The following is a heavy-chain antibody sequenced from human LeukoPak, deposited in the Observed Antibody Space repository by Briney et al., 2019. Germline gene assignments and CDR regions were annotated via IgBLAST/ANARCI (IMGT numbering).Heavy chain of an antibody. CDR3: ARGDSYGYFLDC. CDR1: GFTFSSYS. V-gene: IGHV3-21*01. D-gene: IGHD5-18*01. CDR2: ISSSSSYI. J-gene: IGHJ4*02. Sequence: GGSLRLSCAASGFTFSSYSMNWVRQAPGKGLEWVSSISSSSSYIYYADSVKGRFTISRDNAKNSLYLQMNSLRAEDTAVYYCARGDSYGYFLDCWGQGTLVTVSS.